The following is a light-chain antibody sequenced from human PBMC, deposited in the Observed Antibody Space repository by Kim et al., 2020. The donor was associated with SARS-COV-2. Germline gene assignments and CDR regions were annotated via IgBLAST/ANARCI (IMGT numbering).Light chain of an antibody. Sequence: ASVGDRVTITCRASQSISTNLNWYQQKSGKAPKLLIYAASSLQGGVPSRFSGSGSGTDFTLTISSLQPEDSATYYCQQSNCTPLTFGGGTKVDIK. V-gene: IGKV1-39*01. J-gene: IGKJ4*01. CDR2: AAS. CDR1: QSISTN. CDR3: QQSNCTPLT.